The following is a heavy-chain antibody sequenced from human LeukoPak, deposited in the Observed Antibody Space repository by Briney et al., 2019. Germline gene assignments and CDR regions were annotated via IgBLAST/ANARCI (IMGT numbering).Heavy chain of an antibody. J-gene: IGHJ5*02. V-gene: IGHV4-39*01. CDR2: IYYSGST. Sequence: SETLSLTCSVSGGSISSSSYYWGWIRQPPGKGLEWIGSIYYSGSTYYNPSLKSRVTISVDTSKNQFSLKLSSVTAADTAVYYCARRDYYGSGIDWFDPWGQGTLVTVSS. CDR3: ARRDYYGSGIDWFDP. D-gene: IGHD3-10*01. CDR1: GGSISSSSYY.